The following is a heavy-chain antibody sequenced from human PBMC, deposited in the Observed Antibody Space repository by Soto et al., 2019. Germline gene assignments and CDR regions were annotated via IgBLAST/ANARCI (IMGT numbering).Heavy chain of an antibody. D-gene: IGHD6-25*01. CDR3: ARDQLSSGLYVWFDP. CDR1: GGSISTYY. Sequence: HVQLQESGPGLVKPSETLSLTCTVSGGSISTYYWSWIRQPPGKGLEWIGYIYYDGSTSYNPSLRSRVTISVDTSKNQFSLILSSVTSADTAVYYCARDQLSSGLYVWFDPWGQGSLVTVYS. CDR2: IYYDGST. V-gene: IGHV4-59*01. J-gene: IGHJ5*02.